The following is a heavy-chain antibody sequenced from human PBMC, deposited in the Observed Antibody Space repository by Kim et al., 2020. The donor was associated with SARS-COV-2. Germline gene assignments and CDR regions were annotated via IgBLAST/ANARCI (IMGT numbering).Heavy chain of an antibody. D-gene: IGHD6-13*01. V-gene: IGHV4-39*01. CDR1: GGSISSSSYY. CDR3: ARHPLVGLSWYGLSYYGMDV. Sequence: SETLSLTCTVSGGSISSSSYYWGWIRQPPGKGLEWIGSIYYSGSTYYNPSLKSRVTISVDTSKNQFSLKLSSVTAADTAVYYCARHPLVGLSWYGLSYYGMDVWGQGTTFTVSS. J-gene: IGHJ6*02. CDR2: IYYSGST.